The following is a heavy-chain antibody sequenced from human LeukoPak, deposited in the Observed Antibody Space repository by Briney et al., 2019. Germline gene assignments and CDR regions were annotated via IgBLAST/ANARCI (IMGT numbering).Heavy chain of an antibody. J-gene: IGHJ4*01. CDR2: IKSNTNGGTS. CDR3: TTHSVTVTGTHF. D-gene: IGHD6-19*01. Sequence: GGSLRLSCVASGFTFTSAWMTWVRQPPGMGLEWVGRIKSNTNGGTSEYAAPVKGRFTISRDDSKNTLYLQMKNLKPEDTAMYYCTTHSVTVTGTHFWGQGALVTVSS. CDR1: GFTFTSAW. V-gene: IGHV3-15*07.